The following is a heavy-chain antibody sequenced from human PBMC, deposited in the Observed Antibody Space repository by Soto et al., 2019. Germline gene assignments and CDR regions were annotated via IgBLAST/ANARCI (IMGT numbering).Heavy chain of an antibody. Sequence: ASETLSLTCTVSGGSISSSSYYWGWIRQPPGKGLEWIGSIYYSGSTYYNPSLKSRVTISVDTSKNQFSLKLSSVTAADTAVYYCARHRAMFSSPFFDPWGQGTLVTVSS. J-gene: IGHJ5*02. CDR3: ARHRAMFSSPFFDP. V-gene: IGHV4-39*01. CDR1: GGSISSSSYY. CDR2: IYYSGST. D-gene: IGHD3-10*02.